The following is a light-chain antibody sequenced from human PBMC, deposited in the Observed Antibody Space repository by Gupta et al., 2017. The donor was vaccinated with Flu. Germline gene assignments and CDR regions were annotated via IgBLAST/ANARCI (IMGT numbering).Light chain of an antibody. CDR2: WAS. CDR3: QQCLSIPYT. CDR1: HSGIDSPNNKNC. Sequence: NARSSHSGIDSPNNKNCLTWYQQKPGQPPKLLISWASTRESGVPDRFSGSGSGTDFTLTITSLRAEDFAFYYCQQCLSIPYTFGQGTKLEIK. J-gene: IGKJ2*01. V-gene: IGKV4-1*01.